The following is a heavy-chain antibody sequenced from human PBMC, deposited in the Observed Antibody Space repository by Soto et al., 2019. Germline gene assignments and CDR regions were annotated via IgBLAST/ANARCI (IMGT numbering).Heavy chain of an antibody. Sequence: QVQLVESGGGVVQPGRSLRLSCAASGFTFSSYGMHWVRQAPGKGLEWVAVISYDGSNKYYADSVKGRFTISRDNSKNTLYLKMNSLRAEDTAVYYCARDILLDYYDFWKGLDPWCQRTLVTVSS. CDR3: ARDILLDYYDFWKGLDP. J-gene: IGHJ5*02. CDR1: GFTFSSYG. CDR2: ISYDGSNK. V-gene: IGHV3-33*01. D-gene: IGHD3-3*01.